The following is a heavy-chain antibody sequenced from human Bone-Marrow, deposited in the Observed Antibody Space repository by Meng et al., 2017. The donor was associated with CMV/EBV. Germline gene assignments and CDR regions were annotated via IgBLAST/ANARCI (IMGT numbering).Heavy chain of an antibody. Sequence: GGSLRLSCAAPGFTFDDYAMHWVRQAPGKGLEWVSGISWNSGSIGYADSVKGRFTISRDNAKNSLYLQMNSLRAEDTALYYCAKDSSSSGRLYYFDYWGQGTLVTVSS. V-gene: IGHV3-9*01. J-gene: IGHJ4*02. CDR3: AKDSSSSGRLYYFDY. D-gene: IGHD6-6*01. CDR1: GFTFDDYA. CDR2: ISWNSGSI.